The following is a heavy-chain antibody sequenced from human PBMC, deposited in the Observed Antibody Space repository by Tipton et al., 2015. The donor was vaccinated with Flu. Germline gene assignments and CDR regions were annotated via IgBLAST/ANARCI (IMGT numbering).Heavy chain of an antibody. CDR1: GFTFDDYA. V-gene: IGHV3-9*01. J-gene: IGHJ6*02. CDR2: ISWNSSNI. CDR3: AAGYYYYYGMVV. Sequence: SLRLSCAASGFTFDDYAMHWVRQAPGKGLEWVSGISWNSSNIGYADSVKGRFTISRDNAKNSLYLQMNSLRAEDTALYYCAAGYYYYYGMVVWGQGTTVTVSS.